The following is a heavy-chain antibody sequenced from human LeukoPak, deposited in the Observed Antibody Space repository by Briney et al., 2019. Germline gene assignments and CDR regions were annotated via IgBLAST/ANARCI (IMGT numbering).Heavy chain of an antibody. CDR1: GYTFTSYG. V-gene: IGHV1-18*01. CDR3: ARTRDCSGGSCYYYYYYMDV. Sequence: ASVKVSCKASGYTFTSYGISWVRQAPGQGREWMGWISAYNGNTNYAQKLQGRVTMTTDSSTSTAYMELRSLRSDDTAVYYCARTRDCSGGSCYYYYYYMDVWGKGTTVTVSS. J-gene: IGHJ6*03. D-gene: IGHD2-15*01. CDR2: ISAYNGNT.